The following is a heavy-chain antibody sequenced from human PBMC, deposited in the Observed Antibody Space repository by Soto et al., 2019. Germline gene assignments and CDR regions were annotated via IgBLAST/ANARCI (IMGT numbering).Heavy chain of an antibody. CDR3: ARYSKPRYYYGSGSFYYYGMDV. Sequence: PSETLSLTCAVYGGSFSGYSWTWIRQPPGTGLEWIGEINHSGSTNYNPSLKSRVTMSVDTSKNQFPLKLTSVTAADTAVYYCARYSKPRYYYGSGSFYYYGMDVWGQGTTVTVSS. CDR1: GGSFSGYS. D-gene: IGHD3-10*01. CDR2: INHSGST. J-gene: IGHJ6*02. V-gene: IGHV4-34*01.